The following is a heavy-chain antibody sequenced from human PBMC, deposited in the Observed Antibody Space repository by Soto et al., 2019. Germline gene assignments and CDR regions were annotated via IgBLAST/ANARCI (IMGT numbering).Heavy chain of an antibody. Sequence: SESLSLTCSVSGGSVSDKTYYWSWIRQPPGKRLEWIGYVYYSGTTNYNPSLKSRVTISVDLSKNRFSLRLSSVTTADTALYYCARTTAVPNTLRSRYFFDYWGQGTLVTVSS. CDR2: VYYSGTT. D-gene: IGHD4-17*01. J-gene: IGHJ4*02. CDR3: ARTTAVPNTLRSRYFFDY. V-gene: IGHV4-61*01. CDR1: GGSVSDKTYY.